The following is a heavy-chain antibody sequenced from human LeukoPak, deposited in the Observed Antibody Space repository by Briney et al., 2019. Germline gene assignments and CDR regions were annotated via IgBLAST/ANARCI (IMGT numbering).Heavy chain of an antibody. D-gene: IGHD6-13*01. CDR1: GGSISSYY. J-gene: IGHJ4*02. CDR3: ARHGIVDSSRKYYFDY. Sequence: PSETLSLTCTVSGGSISSYYWSWIRQPPGKGLEWIGYIHYSGSTNYNPSLKSRVTISVDTSKNQFSLKLSSVTAADTAVYYCARHGIVDSSRKYYFDYWGQGTLVTVSS. V-gene: IGHV4-59*08. CDR2: IHYSGST.